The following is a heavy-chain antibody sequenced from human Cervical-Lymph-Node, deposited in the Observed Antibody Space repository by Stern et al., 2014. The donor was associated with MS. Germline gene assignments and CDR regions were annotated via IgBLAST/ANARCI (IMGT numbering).Heavy chain of an antibody. V-gene: IGHV1-46*01. J-gene: IGHJ3*01. CDR1: GYTFTNFY. Sequence: EQLVQSGAEVKKPGSSVKVSCKASGYTFTNFYMHWVRQAPGQGLEWMGINSPSGGSTSYAQKFQGRVSMTRETSTSTVYMELSSLRSEDTAVYYCAIGAFDVWGQGTMVTVSS. CDR2: NSPSGGST. CDR3: AIGAFDV.